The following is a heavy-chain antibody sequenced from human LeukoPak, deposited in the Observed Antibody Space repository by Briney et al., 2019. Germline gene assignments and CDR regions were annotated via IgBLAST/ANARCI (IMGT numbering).Heavy chain of an antibody. J-gene: IGHJ4*02. CDR1: GFTFSNVW. CDR2: IKRNSDGGTP. CDR3: TTAPGAYTFDY. D-gene: IGHD3-16*01. Sequence: GGSLRLSCAASGFTFSNVWMTWVRQAPGKGLEWVGRIKRNSDGGTPYYAAPVKGRFTISRDDSRNMLYLQMSSLKTEDTAVYYCTTAPGAYTFDYWGQGTLVTVSS. V-gene: IGHV3-15*06.